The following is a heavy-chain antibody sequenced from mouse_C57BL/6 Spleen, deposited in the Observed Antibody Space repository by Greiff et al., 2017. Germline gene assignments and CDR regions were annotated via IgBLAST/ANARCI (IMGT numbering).Heavy chain of an antibody. CDR3: ARREVEGCHCAV. CDR1: GFTFSGYG. CDR2: ISSGSSYT. J-gene: IGHJ3*01. Sequence: EVLLVESGGGLVKPGGSLKLSCAASGFTFSGYGMPWVRQAPDKGLEWVAYISSGSSYTYYPDTVKGRFTISRDNAKNTLYLQMSSLRSEDTAMYYCARREVEGCHCAVWGKGTLVTVAA. D-gene: IGHD6-1*01. V-gene: IGHV5-17*01.